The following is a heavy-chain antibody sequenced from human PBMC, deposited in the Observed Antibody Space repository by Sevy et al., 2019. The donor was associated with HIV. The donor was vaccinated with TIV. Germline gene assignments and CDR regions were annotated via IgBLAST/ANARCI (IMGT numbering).Heavy chain of an antibody. CDR3: AKEGPGYNYVSSGYFHS. J-gene: IGHJ4*02. CDR1: GFTFSSYA. Sequence: GGSLRLSCAASGFTFSSYAMSWVRQAPGKGLEWVSAISGSGGSTYYADSVKGQFTISRDNSKNTVYLQMNSLRAEDTAVYYCAKEGPGYNYVSSGYFHSWGQGTLVTVSS. D-gene: IGHD3-22*01. CDR2: ISGSGGST. V-gene: IGHV3-23*01.